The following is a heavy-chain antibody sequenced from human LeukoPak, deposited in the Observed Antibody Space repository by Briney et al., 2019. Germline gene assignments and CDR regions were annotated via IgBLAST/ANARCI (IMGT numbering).Heavy chain of an antibody. Sequence: GGSLRLSCAASGFTFDDYAMHWVRQAPGKGLEWVSGISWNSGSIGYADSVKGRFTISRDNAKNSLYLQMNSLRAEDTASYYCAKETRGYSYRGPLWDWGQGTLVTVSS. D-gene: IGHD5-18*01. CDR3: AKETRGYSYRGPLWD. V-gene: IGHV3-9*01. CDR1: GFTFDDYA. J-gene: IGHJ4*02. CDR2: ISWNSGSI.